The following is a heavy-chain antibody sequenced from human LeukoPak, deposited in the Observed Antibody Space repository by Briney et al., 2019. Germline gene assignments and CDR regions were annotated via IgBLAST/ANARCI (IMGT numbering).Heavy chain of an antibody. CDR3: AREGSGSYYGYFDY. CDR1: GDSISISSDY. V-gene: IGHV4-39*07. Sequence: SETLSLTCIVSGDSISISSDYWGWIRQPPGKGLEWIGRIFTSGSTYYNPSLKSRVTISIDTSNNQFSLKLNSVTAADTAVYYCAREGSGSYYGYFDYWGQGTLVTVSS. D-gene: IGHD1-26*01. CDR2: IFTSGST. J-gene: IGHJ4*02.